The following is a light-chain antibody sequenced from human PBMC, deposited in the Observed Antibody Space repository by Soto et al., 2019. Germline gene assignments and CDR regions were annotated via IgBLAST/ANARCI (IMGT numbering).Light chain of an antibody. V-gene: IGLV2-14*01. J-gene: IGLJ1*01. CDR1: SSDVGGYNY. CDR2: EVS. CDR3: ISYTSSSTSYV. Sequence: QSVLAQPASVSGSPGQSITISCTGTSSDVGGYNYVAWYQQHPGKVPRLMIYEVSNRPSGVSNRFSGSKSGSTASLTISGLQAEDEADYYCISYTSSSTSYVFXTGTKGTVL.